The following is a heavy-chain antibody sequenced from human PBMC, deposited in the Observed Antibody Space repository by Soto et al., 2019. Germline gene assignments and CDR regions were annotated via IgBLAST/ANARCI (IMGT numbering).Heavy chain of an antibody. D-gene: IGHD3-10*01. CDR3: AKGGTGFGHWYFDL. Sequence: GGSLRLSCAASGFTFSSYAMSWVRQAPGKGLEWVSAISGSGGSTYYADSVKGRFTISRDNSKNTLYLQMNSLRAEDAAVYYCAKGGTGFGHWYFDLWGRGTLVTVSS. CDR1: GFTFSSYA. J-gene: IGHJ2*01. V-gene: IGHV3-23*01. CDR2: ISGSGGST.